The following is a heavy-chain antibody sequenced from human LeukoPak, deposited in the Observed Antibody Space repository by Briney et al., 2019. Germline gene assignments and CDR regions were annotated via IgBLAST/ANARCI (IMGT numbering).Heavy chain of an antibody. D-gene: IGHD6-19*01. Sequence: PGRSLRLACAASGLTFSSYAMHSVRQAPGKGLERVAGISYDGSNKYYADSVKGRFTISRDNSKNTLYLQMNSLRAEDTAVYYCARGGKQWLVRYYYYGMDVWGKGTTVTVSS. CDR3: ARGGKQWLVRYYYYGMDV. CDR1: GLTFSSYA. V-gene: IGHV3-30*01. J-gene: IGHJ6*04. CDR2: ISYDGSNK.